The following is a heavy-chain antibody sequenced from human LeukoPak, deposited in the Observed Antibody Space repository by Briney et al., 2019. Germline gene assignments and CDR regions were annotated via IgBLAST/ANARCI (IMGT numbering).Heavy chain of an antibody. J-gene: IGHJ4*02. CDR2: ISSSGGTI. CDR1: RFTFNSYE. CDR3: ARDTNWGLDY. Sequence: GGSLRLSCAASRFTFNSYELNWVRQAQGKGLEWVSYISSSGGTIYYADSVKGRFTISRDNAKNSLYLQMNSLRAEDTAVYYCARDTNWGLDYWGQGTLVTVSS. V-gene: IGHV3-48*03. D-gene: IGHD7-27*01.